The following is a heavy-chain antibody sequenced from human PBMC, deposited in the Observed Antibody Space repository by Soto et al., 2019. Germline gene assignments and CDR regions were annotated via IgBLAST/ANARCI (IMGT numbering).Heavy chain of an antibody. Sequence: QLPLQESGPGLVKPSETLSLTCTGSGGSLSSTNCYWSWIRQSPGKGLEWIASIYYTGSTYYNPSLKSLVTISVDTSKNQFSLKLTSVTASDTAVYFWARHEQYGLRAFDIWGQGTMGTVSS. CDR1: GGSLSSTNCY. V-gene: IGHV4-39*01. J-gene: IGHJ3*02. CDR2: IYYTGST. D-gene: IGHD4-17*01. CDR3: ARHEQYGLRAFDI.